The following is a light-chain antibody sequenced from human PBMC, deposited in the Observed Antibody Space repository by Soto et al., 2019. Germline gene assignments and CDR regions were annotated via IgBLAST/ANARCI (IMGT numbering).Light chain of an antibody. V-gene: IGKV1D-12*01. CDR2: DAS. CDR3: QQANSFPLT. J-gene: IGKJ4*01. CDR1: QGIRSC. Sequence: DTQLTQSPSSVSASVGDRVTITCRASQGIRSCLAWYQQKLGKAPKLLIYDASTSQSGVPSRFSGSGSGTDFTLTINSLQPEDFATYYCQQANSFPLTVGGGTKVDSK.